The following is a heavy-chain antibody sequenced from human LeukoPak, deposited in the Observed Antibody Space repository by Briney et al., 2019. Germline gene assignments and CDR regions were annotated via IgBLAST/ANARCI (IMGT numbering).Heavy chain of an antibody. Sequence: PSETLSLTCTVSGGSISSYYWSWIRQPVGKGLEWIGRIYTSGSTNYNPSLKSRVTMSVDTSKNQFSLKLSSVTAADTAVYYCARAGNPYTGYSSSWYYYYYMDVWGKGTTVTVSS. CDR1: GGSISSYY. D-gene: IGHD6-13*01. J-gene: IGHJ6*03. CDR2: IYTSGST. CDR3: ARAGNPYTGYSSSWYYYYYMDV. V-gene: IGHV4-4*07.